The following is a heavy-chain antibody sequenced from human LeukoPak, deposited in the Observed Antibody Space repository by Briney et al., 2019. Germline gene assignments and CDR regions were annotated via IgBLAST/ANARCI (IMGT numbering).Heavy chain of an antibody. CDR1: GFTFSSYV. D-gene: IGHD4-23*01. Sequence: GGSLRLSCAASGFTFSSYVVHWVRQAPGKGLEWVAVISYDGSNKYYADSVKGRFTISRDNSKNTLYLQMNSLRAEDTAVYYCARDLGDYGGSFDYWGQETLVTVSS. CDR2: ISYDGSNK. V-gene: IGHV3-30-3*01. CDR3: ARDLGDYGGSFDY. J-gene: IGHJ4*02.